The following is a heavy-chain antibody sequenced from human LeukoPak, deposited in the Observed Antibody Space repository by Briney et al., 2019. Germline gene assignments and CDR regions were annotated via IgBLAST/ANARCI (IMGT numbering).Heavy chain of an antibody. J-gene: IGHJ4*02. D-gene: IGHD4-17*01. Sequence: GGSLRLSRAASGFTVSYNYMSWVRQAPGKGLEWVSVIYSGGSTYYADSVKGRFTISRDSSKNTLYLQMNSLRAEDTAIYYCARDLAVTTNNSYRGYWGQGTLVTVSS. CDR1: GFTVSYNY. CDR2: IYSGGST. CDR3: ARDLAVTTNNSYRGY. V-gene: IGHV3-66*01.